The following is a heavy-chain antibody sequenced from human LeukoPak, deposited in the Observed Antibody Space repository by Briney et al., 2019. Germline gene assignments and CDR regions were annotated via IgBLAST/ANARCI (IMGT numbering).Heavy chain of an antibody. D-gene: IGHD3-3*01. Sequence: TSETLSLTCAVYGGPFSGYYWSWIRQSPGKGREWRGEINHSGSTNYNPSLKSRVTISVDTSKNQFSLKLSSVTAADTAVYYCARGRASYDFWSGYLFDYWGQGTLVTVSS. CDR3: ARGRASYDFWSGYLFDY. CDR2: INHSGST. J-gene: IGHJ4*02. CDR1: GGPFSGYY. V-gene: IGHV4-34*01.